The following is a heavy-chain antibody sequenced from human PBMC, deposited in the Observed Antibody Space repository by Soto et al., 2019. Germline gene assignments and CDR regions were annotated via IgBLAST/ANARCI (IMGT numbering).Heavy chain of an antibody. Sequence: EVQLLESGGGLMQPGGSLRLSCAASGYTCSGYAMTWVRQAPGKGLEWVSAISGNTANTYYADSVKGRFTISRDNSKNTLYLQMNSLRAEDTAVYFCAKKKGTDDYRFFDYWGQGTLVSVSS. CDR1: GYTCSGYA. J-gene: IGHJ4*02. D-gene: IGHD4-17*01. V-gene: IGHV3-23*01. CDR3: AKKKGTDDYRFFDY. CDR2: ISGNTANT.